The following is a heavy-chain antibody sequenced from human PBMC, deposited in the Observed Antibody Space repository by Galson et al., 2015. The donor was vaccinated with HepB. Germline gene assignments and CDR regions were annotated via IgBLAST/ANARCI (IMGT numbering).Heavy chain of an antibody. CDR1: GFTFSSYA. V-gene: IGHV3-30*04. CDR3: ARDPGSGWYGVAPFRAAFDI. J-gene: IGHJ3*02. Sequence: SLRLSCAASGFTFSSYAMHWVRQAPGKGLEWVAVISYDGSNKYYADSVKGRFTISRDNSKNTLYLQMNSLRAEDTAVYYCARDPGSGWYGVAPFRAAFDIWGQGTMVTVSS. D-gene: IGHD6-19*01. CDR2: ISYDGSNK.